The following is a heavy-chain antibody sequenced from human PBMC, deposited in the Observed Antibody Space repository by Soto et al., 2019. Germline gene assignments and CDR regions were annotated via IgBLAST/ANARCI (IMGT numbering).Heavy chain of an antibody. CDR3: TRDPTPVYSSSWYLH. Sequence: TVGSLRLSCTASGFTFGDYAMSWVRQAPGKGLEWVSFIRSKAYGGTTEYAASVKGRFTISRDDSKSIAYLQMNSLKTEDTAVYYCTRDPTPVYSSSWYLHWGQGTLVTVSS. CDR2: IRSKAYGGTT. D-gene: IGHD6-13*01. V-gene: IGHV3-49*04. CDR1: GFTFGDYA. J-gene: IGHJ4*02.